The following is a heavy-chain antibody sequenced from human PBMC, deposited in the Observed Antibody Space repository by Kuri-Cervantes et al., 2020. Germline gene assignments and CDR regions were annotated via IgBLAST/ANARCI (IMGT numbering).Heavy chain of an antibody. CDR1: GFTFSSYS. Sequence: GGSLRLSCAASGFTFSSYSMNWVRQAPGKGLEWVSGISWNSGSIGYADSVKGRFTTSRDNAKNSLYLQMNSLRAEHTALYYCAKDPASSSSHRGGGWFDPWGQGTLVTVSS. D-gene: IGHD6-13*01. V-gene: IGHV3-9*01. CDR2: ISWNSGSI. J-gene: IGHJ5*02. CDR3: AKDPASSSSHRGGGWFDP.